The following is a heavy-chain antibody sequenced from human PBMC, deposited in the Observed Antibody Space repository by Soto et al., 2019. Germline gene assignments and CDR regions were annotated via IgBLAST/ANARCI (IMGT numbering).Heavy chain of an antibody. V-gene: IGHV3-53*04. CDR3: ARAITGDYYYYYYYMDV. D-gene: IGHD7-27*01. CDR2: IYSGGST. J-gene: IGHJ6*03. Sequence: GGSLRLSCAASGFTVSSNYMSWVRQAPGKGLEWVSVIYSGGSTYYADSVKGRFTISRHNSKNTLYLQMNSLRAEDTAVYYCARAITGDYYYYYYYMDVWGKGTTVTVSS. CDR1: GFTVSSNY.